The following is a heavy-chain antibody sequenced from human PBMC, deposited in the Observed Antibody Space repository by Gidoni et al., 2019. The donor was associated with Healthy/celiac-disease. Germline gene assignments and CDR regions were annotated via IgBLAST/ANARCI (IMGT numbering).Heavy chain of an antibody. CDR3: ARQGYSSGSRVDY. D-gene: IGHD6-19*01. Sequence: QVQLQESGPGLVKPSETPSLTCTVSGGSISSYYWSWIRQPPGKGLEWIGYIYYSGSTNYNPSLKSRVTISVDTSKNQFSLKLSSVTAADTAVYYCARQGYSSGSRVDYWGQGTLVTVSS. CDR1: GGSISSYY. CDR2: IYYSGST. J-gene: IGHJ4*02. V-gene: IGHV4-59*01.